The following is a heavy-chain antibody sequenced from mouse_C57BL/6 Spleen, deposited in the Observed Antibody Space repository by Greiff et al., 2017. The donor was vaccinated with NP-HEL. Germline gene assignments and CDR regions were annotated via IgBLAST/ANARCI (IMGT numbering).Heavy chain of an antibody. CDR2: ISDGGSYS. V-gene: IGHV5-4*01. CDR3: ARDYYGSSYWYFDV. J-gene: IGHJ1*03. Sequence: EVQLVESGGGLVKPGGSLKLSCAASGFTFSSYAMSWVRQTPEKRLEWVATISDGGSYSYYPDNVKGRFTISRDNAKNNLYLQMSHLKSEDTAIYYCARDYYGSSYWYFDVWGTGTTVTVSS. CDR1: GFTFSSYA. D-gene: IGHD1-1*01.